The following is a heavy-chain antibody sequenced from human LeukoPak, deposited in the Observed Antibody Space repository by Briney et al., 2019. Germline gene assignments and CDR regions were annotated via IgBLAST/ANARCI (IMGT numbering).Heavy chain of an antibody. D-gene: IGHD2-2*01. V-gene: IGHV1-69*05. CDR2: IIPIFGTA. CDR1: GGTFSSYA. Sequence: SVKVSCKASGGTFSSYAISWVRQAPGQGLEWMGGIIPIFGTANYAQKFQGRVTISTDESTSTAYMELSSLRSEDTAVYYCARESSDTAAIRASSYYYYMDVWGKGTTVTVSS. CDR3: ARESSDTAAIRASSYYYYMDV. J-gene: IGHJ6*03.